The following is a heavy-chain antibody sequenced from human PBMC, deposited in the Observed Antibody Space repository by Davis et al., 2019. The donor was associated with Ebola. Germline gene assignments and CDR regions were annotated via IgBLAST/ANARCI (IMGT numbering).Heavy chain of an antibody. Sequence: GEPLNISCAASGFTFSSYAMSWVRQAPGKGLEWVSGISTGGGVTIYADSVKGRFTISRDNSKNTLYLQMNSLRGEDTAVYYCAKRSDYRSFDYWGQGTLVTVSS. J-gene: IGHJ4*02. CDR2: ISTGGGVT. D-gene: IGHD4-11*01. V-gene: IGHV3-23*01. CDR3: AKRSDYRSFDY. CDR1: GFTFSSYA.